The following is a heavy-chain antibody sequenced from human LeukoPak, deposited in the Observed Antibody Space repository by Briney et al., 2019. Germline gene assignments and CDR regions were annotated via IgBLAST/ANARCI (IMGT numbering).Heavy chain of an antibody. V-gene: IGHV4-59*01. D-gene: IGHD5-24*01. CDR2: IYYSGST. CDR3: ARWDGYNSPLGY. J-gene: IGHJ4*02. Sequence: SETLSLTCTVSGGSISSYYWSWIRQPPGKGLEWIGYIYYSGSTNYNPPLKSRVTISVDTSKNQFSLKLSSVTAADTAVYYCARWDGYNSPLGYWGQGTLVTVSS. CDR1: GGSISSYY.